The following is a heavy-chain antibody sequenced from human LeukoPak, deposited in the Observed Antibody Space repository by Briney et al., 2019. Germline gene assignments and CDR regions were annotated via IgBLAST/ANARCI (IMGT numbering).Heavy chain of an antibody. Sequence: SGGSLRLSCAASGFTFGAYGMHWFRQPPGKGLEWVAFIADNGSRAFYADSVKGRFTISRDNAKNTMSVQMDDLRAEDTAVYYCTRYNNGHFEYWGQGTLVPVSS. V-gene: IGHV3-30*03. D-gene: IGHD1-14*01. CDR1: GFTFGAYG. CDR2: IADNGSRA. CDR3: TRYNNGHFEY. J-gene: IGHJ4*02.